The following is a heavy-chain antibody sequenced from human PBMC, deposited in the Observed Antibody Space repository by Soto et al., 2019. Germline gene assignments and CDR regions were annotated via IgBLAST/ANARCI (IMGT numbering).Heavy chain of an antibody. D-gene: IGHD3-3*01. Sequence: SETLSLTCTVSGGSISSYYWSWIRQPPGKGLEWIGYIYYSGSTNYNPSLKSRVTISVDTSKNQFSLKLSSVTAADTAVYYCAIGLLVFFWSGSQNNWFDPWGQGTLVTVSS. CDR3: AIGLLVFFWSGSQNNWFDP. CDR2: IYYSGST. CDR1: GGSISSYY. V-gene: IGHV4-59*01. J-gene: IGHJ5*02.